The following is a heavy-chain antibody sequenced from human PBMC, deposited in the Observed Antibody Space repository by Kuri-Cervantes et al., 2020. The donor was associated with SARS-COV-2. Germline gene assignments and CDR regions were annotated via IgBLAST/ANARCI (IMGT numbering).Heavy chain of an antibody. J-gene: IGHJ4*02. D-gene: IGHD5-24*01. V-gene: IGHV1-69*05. CDR2: IIPIFGTA. CDR1: GATFSTYG. CDR3: ARGVGREMLDRASFDY. Sequence: SVKVSCKASGATFSTYGFSWVRQAPGQGLEWMGGIIPIFGTANYAQKFQGRVTITTDESTSTAYMELSSLRSEDTAVYYCARGVGREMLDRASFDYWGQGTLVTVSS.